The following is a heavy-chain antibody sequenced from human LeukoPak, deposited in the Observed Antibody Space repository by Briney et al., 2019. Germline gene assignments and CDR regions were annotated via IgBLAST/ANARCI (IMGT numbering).Heavy chain of an antibody. CDR3: ARTSGVSDYMDV. D-gene: IGHD3-3*01. CDR2: IRYDGSNK. CDR1: EFTFSSYG. Sequence: GGSLRLSCAASEFTFSSYGMHWVRQAPGKGLEWVAFIRYDGSNKYYADSVKGRFTISRDNSMNSLYLQMNSLRAEDTALYYCARTSGVSDYMDVWGKGTTVTVSS. V-gene: IGHV3-30*02. J-gene: IGHJ6*03.